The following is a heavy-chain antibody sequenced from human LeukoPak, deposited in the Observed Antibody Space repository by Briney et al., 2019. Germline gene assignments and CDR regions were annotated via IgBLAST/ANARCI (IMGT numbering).Heavy chain of an antibody. Sequence: GGSLRLSCAASGFTFSSYAMSWVRQAPGKGLEWVSYISSSGSTIYYADSVKGRFTISRDNAKNSLYLQMNSLRAEDTAVYYCARAARGERAFDIWGQGIMVTVSS. CDR1: GFTFSSYA. CDR3: ARAARGERAFDI. V-gene: IGHV3-48*04. CDR2: ISSSGSTI. J-gene: IGHJ3*02. D-gene: IGHD3-16*01.